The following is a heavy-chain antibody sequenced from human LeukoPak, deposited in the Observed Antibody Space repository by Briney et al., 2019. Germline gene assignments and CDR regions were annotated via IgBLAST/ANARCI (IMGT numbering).Heavy chain of an antibody. Sequence: ASVKVSCKASGGTFRSFAINWVRQAPGKGLEWMGWISAYNGNTNYRQKLQGRVTMTTDTSTSTAYMDLRSLRSDDTAIYYCARDSPDGSGTYYNDSPDYWGQGTLVTVSS. CDR2: ISAYNGNT. D-gene: IGHD3-10*01. CDR3: ARDSPDGSGTYYNDSPDY. V-gene: IGHV1-18*04. J-gene: IGHJ4*02. CDR1: GGTFRSFA.